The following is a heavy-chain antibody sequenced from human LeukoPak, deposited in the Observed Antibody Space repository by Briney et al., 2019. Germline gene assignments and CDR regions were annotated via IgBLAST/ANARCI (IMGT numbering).Heavy chain of an antibody. Sequence: GGSLRLSCAASGITFSNYAMSWVRRAPGKGLEWVSAITGSGYTTYYTESVKGRFTISRDNSKNTLYLQMNSLRAEDTAIYFCAKDGTAMIIYGFDIWGQGTMVTVSS. CDR1: GITFSNYA. D-gene: IGHD2-21*02. J-gene: IGHJ3*02. CDR3: AKDGTAMIIYGFDI. V-gene: IGHV3-23*01. CDR2: ITGSGYTT.